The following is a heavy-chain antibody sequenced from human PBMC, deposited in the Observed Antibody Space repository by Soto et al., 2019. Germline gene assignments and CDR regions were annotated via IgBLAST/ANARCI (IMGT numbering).Heavy chain of an antibody. CDR3: AGGYSNYVYYYCLAG. J-gene: IGHJ6*03. D-gene: IGHD4-4*01. V-gene: IGHV1-8*01. CDR2: MNPNSGNT. CDR1: GYTFTSYD. Sequence: ASAKVSCKASGYTFTSYDINWVRQATGQGLEWMGWMNPNSGNTGYAQKFQGRVTMTRNTSISTAYMELSSLRSEDTAVYYCAGGYSNYVYYYCLAGWGKGTKVTVSS.